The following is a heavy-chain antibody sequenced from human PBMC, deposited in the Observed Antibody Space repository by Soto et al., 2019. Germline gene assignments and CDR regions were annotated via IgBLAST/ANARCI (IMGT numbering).Heavy chain of an antibody. Sequence: PSETLSLTCTVSGGSISSYYWSWIRQPPGKGLEWIGYIYYSGSTNYNPSLKSRVTISVDTSKNQFSLKLSSVTAADTAVYYCARTHGELFSQPQAPYWFDPWGQGTLVTVSS. CDR2: IYYSGST. D-gene: IGHD3-10*01. J-gene: IGHJ5*02. CDR3: ARTHGELFSQPQAPYWFDP. CDR1: GGSISSYY. V-gene: IGHV4-59*01.